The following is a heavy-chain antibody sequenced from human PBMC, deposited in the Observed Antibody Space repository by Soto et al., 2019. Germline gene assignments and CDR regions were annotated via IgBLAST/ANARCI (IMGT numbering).Heavy chain of an antibody. D-gene: IGHD6-13*01. J-gene: IGHJ6*02. V-gene: IGHV1-58*01. Sequence: SVKVSCKASGFTFTSSAVQWVRQARGQRLEWIGWIVVGSGNTNYAQKFQERVTITRDMSTSTAYMELSSLRSEDTAVYYCAADHPRGAAASYVWGQGTTVTVSS. CDR2: IVVGSGNT. CDR3: AADHPRGAAASYV. CDR1: GFTFTSSA.